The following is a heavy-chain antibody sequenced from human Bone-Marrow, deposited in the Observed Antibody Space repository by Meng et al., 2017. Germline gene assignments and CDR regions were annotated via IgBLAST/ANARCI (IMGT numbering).Heavy chain of an antibody. CDR3: AKDPTKYSSGLLAFDI. D-gene: IGHD6-19*01. Sequence: GGSLRLSCAASGFTFSSYGMHWVRQAPGKGLEWVAVIWYDGSNKYYADSVKGRFTISRDNSKNTLYLQMNSLRAEDTAVYYCAKDPTKYSSGLLAFDIWGQGTMVTVSS. J-gene: IGHJ3*02. V-gene: IGHV3-33*06. CDR1: GFTFSSYG. CDR2: IWYDGSNK.